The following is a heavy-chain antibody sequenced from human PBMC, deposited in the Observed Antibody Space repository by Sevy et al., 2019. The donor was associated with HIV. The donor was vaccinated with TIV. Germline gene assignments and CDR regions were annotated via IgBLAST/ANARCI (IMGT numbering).Heavy chain of an antibody. V-gene: IGHV3-21*01. CDR3: ARGYCIGTSCSSGRAWVAFDI. D-gene: IGHD2-15*01. J-gene: IGHJ3*02. Sequence: GGSLRLSCAVSGFTFSSYSMNWVRQAPGKGLEWVSSISSSNYIYYADSVKGRFTISRDNAKDSLFLQMNRLRAEDTAIYYCARGYCIGTSCSSGRAWVAFDIWGQGTMVTVSS. CDR2: ISSSNYI. CDR1: GFTFSSYS.